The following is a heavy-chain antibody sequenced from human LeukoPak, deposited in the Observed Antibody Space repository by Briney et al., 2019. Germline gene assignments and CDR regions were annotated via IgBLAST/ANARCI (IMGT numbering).Heavy chain of an antibody. J-gene: IGHJ6*03. D-gene: IGHD6-25*01. CDR2: INPNSGGT. CDR1: GYTFTGYY. CDR3: ARAAYLHYYMDV. V-gene: IGHV1-2*02. Sequence: ASVKVSCKASGYTFTGYYMHWVRQAPGQGLEWMGWINPNSGGTNYAQKFQGRVTMTRDTSISTAYMELSRLRSDDTAVYYCARAAYLHYYMDVWGKGTTVTVSS.